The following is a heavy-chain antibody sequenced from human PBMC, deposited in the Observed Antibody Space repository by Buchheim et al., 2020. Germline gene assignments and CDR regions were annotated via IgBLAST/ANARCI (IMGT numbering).Heavy chain of an antibody. D-gene: IGHD2/OR15-2a*01. J-gene: IGHJ4*02. Sequence: QVQLVESGGGVVQPGRSLRLSCAASGFIFSNFGMHWVRRAPGKGLEWVAVISYDGNVDYYAASVKGRFTIFRDNSKNTMWLQMNSLRPEDTAVYYCTKEPLVNTGYYYPHWGQGTL. CDR1: GFIFSNFG. CDR2: ISYDGNVD. V-gene: IGHV3-30*18. CDR3: TKEPLVNTGYYYPH.